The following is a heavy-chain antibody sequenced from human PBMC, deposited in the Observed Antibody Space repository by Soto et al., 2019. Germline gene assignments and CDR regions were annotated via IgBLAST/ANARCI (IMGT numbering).Heavy chain of an antibody. J-gene: IGHJ4*02. CDR1: GFTFSNAW. Sequence: PGGSLRLSCAASGFTFSNAWMNWVRQAPGKGLEWVGRIKSKTDGGTTDYAAPVKGRFTISRDDSKNTLYLQMNSLKTEDTAVYYCTTDHVLTYYCSGGSCYSSWPFDYWGQGTLVTVS. CDR2: IKSKTDGGTT. D-gene: IGHD2-15*01. V-gene: IGHV3-15*07. CDR3: TTDHVLTYYCSGGSCYSSWPFDY.